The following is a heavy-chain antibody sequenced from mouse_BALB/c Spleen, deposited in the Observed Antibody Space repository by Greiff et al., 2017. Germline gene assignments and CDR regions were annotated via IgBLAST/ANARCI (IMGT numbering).Heavy chain of an antibody. CDR1: GFTFSSFG. CDR2: ISSGSSTI. Sequence: EVKLVESGGGLVQPGGSRKLSCAASGFTFSSFGMHWVRQAPEKGLEWVAYISSGSSTIYYADTVKGRFTISRDNPKNTLFLQMTSLRSEDTAMYYCARGGLRRNYYAMDYWGQGTSVTVSS. J-gene: IGHJ4*01. V-gene: IGHV5-17*02. CDR3: ARGGLRRNYYAMDY. D-gene: IGHD2-4*01.